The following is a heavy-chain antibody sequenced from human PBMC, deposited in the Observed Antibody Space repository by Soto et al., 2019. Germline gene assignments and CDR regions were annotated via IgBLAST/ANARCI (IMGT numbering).Heavy chain of an antibody. D-gene: IGHD3-10*01. V-gene: IGHV4-30-4*01. J-gene: IGHJ5*02. CDR3: AGSFTLIRGVYGYFDP. CDR1: GGSINKGDYV. Sequence: QVQLQVSGPGLVKSSQTLSLTCTVSGGSINKGDYVWSWIRQAPGKGLEWIGSLYHTGTSYKNSSLKSRLTISGDTSRNQFSLKLTSLTAADTAAYYCAGSFTLIRGVYGYFDPWGQGTQVTVSS. CDR2: LYHTGTS.